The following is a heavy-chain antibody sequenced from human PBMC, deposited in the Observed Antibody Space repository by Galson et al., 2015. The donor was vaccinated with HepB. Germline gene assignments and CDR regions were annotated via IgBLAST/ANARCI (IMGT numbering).Heavy chain of an antibody. D-gene: IGHD5-24*01. CDR3: ARADDFNNLAY. CDR2: MYYSGIS. V-gene: IGHV4-39*07. Sequence: ETLSLTCTVSGGSISSSSYYWGWLRQPPGKGLEWIGSMYYSGISHYNPSLKSRVTISLDTSKNHFSLRLTSVTAADTAFYYCARADDFNNLAYWGQGTLVSVST. CDR1: GGSISSSSYY. J-gene: IGHJ4*02.